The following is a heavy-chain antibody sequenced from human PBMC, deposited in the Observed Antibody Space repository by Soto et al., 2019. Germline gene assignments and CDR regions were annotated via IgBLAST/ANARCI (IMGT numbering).Heavy chain of an antibody. CDR1: GDSISSSKW. V-gene: IGHV4-4*02. CDR2: IDHNGVA. J-gene: IGHJ6*02. CDR3: ARMNRDYYYYGMDV. Sequence: NPSETLSLTCGVSGDSISSSKWWTWVRQTPGNGLEWIGKIDHNGVANYNPSLEGRVTISKDISKNQISLKVTSVTAADSAVYYCARMNRDYYYYGMDVWGQGAKVTVSS.